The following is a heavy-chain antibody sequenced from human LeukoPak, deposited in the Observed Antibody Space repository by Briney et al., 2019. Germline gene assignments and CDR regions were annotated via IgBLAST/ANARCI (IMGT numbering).Heavy chain of an antibody. D-gene: IGHD2-15*01. CDR2: IKQDGSEK. CDR1: GFTFSTCW. J-gene: IGHJ4*02. V-gene: IGHV3-7*01. Sequence: GGSLRLSCAASGFTFSTCWMTWVRQAPGKGLEWVANIKQDGSEKYYVDSVEGRFTISRDNAKNSLYLQMNSLRAEDTAVYYCARDKRGHHYWGQGTLVTVSS. CDR3: ARDKRGHHY.